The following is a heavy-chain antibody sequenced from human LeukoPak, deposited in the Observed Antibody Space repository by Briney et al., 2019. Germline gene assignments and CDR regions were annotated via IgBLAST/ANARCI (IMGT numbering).Heavy chain of an antibody. V-gene: IGHV3-72*01. CDR1: GFTFSDHY. CDR3: VAMLRGVGY. CDR2: AKNKAHTYST. Sequence: PPGSLRLSCAASGFTFSDHYMDWVRQAPGKGLEWVGRAKNKAHTYSTEYAASVKDRFTISRDETKKSLYLQMNSLKTEDTAVYYCVAMLRGVGYWGQGTVDPVSS. J-gene: IGHJ1*01. D-gene: IGHD3-10*01.